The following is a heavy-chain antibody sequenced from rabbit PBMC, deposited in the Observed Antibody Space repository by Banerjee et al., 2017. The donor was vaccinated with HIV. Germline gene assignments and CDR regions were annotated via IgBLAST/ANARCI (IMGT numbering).Heavy chain of an antibody. Sequence: QEQLEESGGDLVKPEGSLTLTCTASRFSFSKSYWICWVRQAPGKGLEWIGYIDPVFGITYYANWVSGRFTISSHNAQNTLFLQLNSLTAADTATYFCVRDTWHFNFWGPGTLVTVS. J-gene: IGHJ4*01. CDR1: RFSFSKSYW. D-gene: IGHD3-1*01. CDR3: VRDTWHFNF. V-gene: IGHV1S45*01. CDR2: IDPVFGIT.